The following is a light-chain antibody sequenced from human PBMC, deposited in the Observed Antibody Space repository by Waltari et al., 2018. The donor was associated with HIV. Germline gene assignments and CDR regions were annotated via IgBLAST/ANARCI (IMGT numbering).Light chain of an antibody. V-gene: IGLV1-44*01. J-gene: IGLJ2*01. CDR1: NSNIGSNT. CDR3: ATWHDSLTVV. Sequence: QSVLTQPPSASGTPGQRVTISCSGSNSNIGSNTVNWYQQLPGTAPKLLIYSDNPRPSGVPDRCSGSKSVTSASLAISGLQSEDEAEYYCATWHDSLTVVFGGGTKLTVL. CDR2: SDN.